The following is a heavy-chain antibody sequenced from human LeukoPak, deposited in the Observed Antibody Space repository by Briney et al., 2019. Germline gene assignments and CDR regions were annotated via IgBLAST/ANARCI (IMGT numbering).Heavy chain of an antibody. CDR1: GFTFSSYD. CDR2: IGTAGGT. D-gene: IGHD3-10*01. J-gene: IGHJ4*02. Sequence: GSLRLSCAASGFTFSSYDMHWVRQATGKGLEWVSAIGTAGGTYYPGSVRGRFTISRENAKNSLYLQMNSLRAGDTAVYYCARSPITMVRGVAYYFGYWGQGTLVTVSS. CDR3: ARSPITMVRGVAYYFGY. V-gene: IGHV3-13*01.